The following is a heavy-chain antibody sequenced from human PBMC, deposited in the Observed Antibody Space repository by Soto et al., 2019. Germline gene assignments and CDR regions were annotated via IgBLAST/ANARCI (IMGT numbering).Heavy chain of an antibody. J-gene: IGHJ5*02. CDR2: ISSSGSTI. CDR3: ARGRMLRFLEWFNINWFDP. D-gene: IGHD3-3*01. Sequence: SGGSLRLSCAASGFTFSDYYMSWIRQAPGKGLEWVSYISSSGSTIYYADSVKGRFTISRDNAKNSLYLQMNSLRAEDTAVFYCARGRMLRFLEWFNINWFDPWGQGTLVTVSS. V-gene: IGHV3-11*01. CDR1: GFTFSDYY.